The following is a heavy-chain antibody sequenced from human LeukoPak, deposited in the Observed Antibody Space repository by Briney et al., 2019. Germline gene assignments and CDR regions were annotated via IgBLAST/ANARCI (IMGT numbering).Heavy chain of an antibody. J-gene: IGHJ4*02. Sequence: GESLRLSCAASGFTFSTYAMHWVRQAPGKGLEWVALISFDGSHKYHADSVTGRFTISRDNSRNTLYLQMDSLRTDDTAMYYCARDFGITWAQYYFDYWGQGTLVTVSS. V-gene: IGHV3-30*04. CDR2: ISFDGSHK. CDR1: GFTFSTYA. CDR3: ARDFGITWAQYYFDY. D-gene: IGHD3-10*01.